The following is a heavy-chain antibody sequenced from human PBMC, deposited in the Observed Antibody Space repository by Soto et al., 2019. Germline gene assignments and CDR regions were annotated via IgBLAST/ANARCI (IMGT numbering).Heavy chain of an antibody. CDR2: MSYDGSNE. Sequence: QVQLVESGGGVVQPGRSLRLSCAASGFTFSYYVMHWVRQAPGKGLEWVALMSYDGSNEYYADSVKGRFTISRDNSKNTLYLQMNTLKAENTAVYYCAKDGSHNFDYWGQGTLVTVSS. D-gene: IGHD1-26*01. V-gene: IGHV3-30*18. CDR1: GFTFSYYV. J-gene: IGHJ4*02. CDR3: AKDGSHNFDY.